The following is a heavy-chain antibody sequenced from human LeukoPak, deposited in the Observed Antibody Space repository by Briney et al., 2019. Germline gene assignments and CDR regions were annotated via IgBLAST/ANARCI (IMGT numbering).Heavy chain of an antibody. J-gene: IGHJ4*02. Sequence: GASVKVSCKASGYTFSGYGISWVRQAPGQGLEWMGWISAYNGNTNYAQKFQGRVIMTTDTSTRTAYMESRSLRSDDTAVYYCARDGFRGATDYWGQGTLVTVSS. CDR1: GYTFSGYG. CDR2: ISAYNGNT. V-gene: IGHV1-18*01. D-gene: IGHD1-26*01. CDR3: ARDGFRGATDY.